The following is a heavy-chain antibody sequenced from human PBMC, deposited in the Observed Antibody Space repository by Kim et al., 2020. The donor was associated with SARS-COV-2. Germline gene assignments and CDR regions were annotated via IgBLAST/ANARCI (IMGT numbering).Heavy chain of an antibody. CDR2: INWNGGST. J-gene: IGHJ4*02. CDR1: GFTFDDYG. Sequence: GSLRLSCAASGFTFDDYGMSWVRQAPGKGLEWVSGINWNGGSTGYADSVKGRFTISRDNAKNSLYLQMNSLRAEDTALYYCARDYSPSMGIAAAGPDYWGQGTLVTVSS. CDR3: ARDYSPSMGIAAAGPDY. V-gene: IGHV3-20*04. D-gene: IGHD6-13*01.